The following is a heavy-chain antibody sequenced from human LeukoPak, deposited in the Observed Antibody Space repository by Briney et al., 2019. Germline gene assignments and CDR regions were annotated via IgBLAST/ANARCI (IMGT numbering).Heavy chain of an antibody. Sequence: PGGSLRLSCAASGFTFSNYAMSWVRQAPGKGLEWVSAVSGSGSSTYYADSVKGRFTNSRDNSKNTLYLQMNSLRAEDTAVYYCATGQGYCSSTSCYNWFDPWGQGTLVTVSS. J-gene: IGHJ5*02. CDR1: GFTFSNYA. CDR3: ATGQGYCSSTSCYNWFDP. CDR2: VSGSGSST. D-gene: IGHD2-2*01. V-gene: IGHV3-23*01.